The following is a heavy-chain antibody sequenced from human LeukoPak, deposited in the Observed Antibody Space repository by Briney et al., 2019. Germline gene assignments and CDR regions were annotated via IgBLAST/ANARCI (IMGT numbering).Heavy chain of an antibody. CDR2: ISSSSSYI. Sequence: GGSLRLSCAASVFTFSSYSMNWVRQAPGKGLEWVSSISSSSSYIYYADSVKGRFTISRDNAKNSLYLQMNSLRAEDTAVYYCARDPPTYYYDSSGYHYFDCGGQGTLVTVSS. CDR3: ARDPPTYYYDSSGYHYFDC. V-gene: IGHV3-21*01. CDR1: VFTFSSYS. J-gene: IGHJ4*02. D-gene: IGHD3-22*01.